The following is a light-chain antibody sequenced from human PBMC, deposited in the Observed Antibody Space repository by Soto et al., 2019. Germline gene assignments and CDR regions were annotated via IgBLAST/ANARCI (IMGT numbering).Light chain of an antibody. CDR3: GTWDNSLSSFV. J-gene: IGLJ1*01. CDR1: SSDVGGYNY. Sequence: QSALTQPRSVSGSPGQSVTISCTGTSSDVGGYNYVSWCQQHPGKAPKLMIYDVTKRPSGIPDRFSGSKSGTSATLDITGLQTGDEADYFCGTWDNSLSSFVFATGTKLTVL. V-gene: IGLV2-11*01. CDR2: DVT.